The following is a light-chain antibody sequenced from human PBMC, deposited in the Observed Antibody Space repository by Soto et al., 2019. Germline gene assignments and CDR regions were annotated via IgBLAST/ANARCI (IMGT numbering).Light chain of an antibody. CDR1: SSDVGGYNY. CDR3: SSYTRSSTLVV. Sequence: QSALTQPASVSGSPGQSITISCTGTSSDVGGYNYVSWYQQHPGKAPKLMIYYVSNRPSGVSNRFSGSKSGNTASLTISGLQDEDEADYYCSSYTRSSTLVVFGGGTKVTVL. V-gene: IGLV2-14*01. J-gene: IGLJ2*01. CDR2: YVS.